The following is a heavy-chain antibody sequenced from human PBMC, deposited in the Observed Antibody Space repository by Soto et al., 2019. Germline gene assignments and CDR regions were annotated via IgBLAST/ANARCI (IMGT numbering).Heavy chain of an antibody. V-gene: IGHV4-59*11. CDR1: GDSLKNHY. D-gene: IGHD5-18*01. Sequence: PSETLSLTCSVSGDSLKNHYWAWIRHSPGKGLEWIGNIYDSGSTNYSPALKSRVSMSVDTSKNLFSLKMNSVTAADTAVYYCARFSMVTLDYFDFWGKATVVTVS. CDR3: ARFSMVTLDYFDF. CDR2: IYDSGST. J-gene: IGHJ4*02.